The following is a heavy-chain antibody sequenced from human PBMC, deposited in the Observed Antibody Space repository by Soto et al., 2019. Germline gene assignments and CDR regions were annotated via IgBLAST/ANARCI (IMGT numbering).Heavy chain of an antibody. CDR1: GFTFSSYS. Sequence: GGSLRLSCAASGFTFSSYSMNWVRQAPGKGLEWVSYISSSSSTIYYADSVKGRFTISRDNAKNSLYLQMNSLRDEDTAVYYCARLISVVTSGRSYYYGMDVWGQGTTVTVSS. D-gene: IGHD3-10*01. CDR2: ISSSSSTI. CDR3: ARLISVVTSGRSYYYGMDV. J-gene: IGHJ6*02. V-gene: IGHV3-48*02.